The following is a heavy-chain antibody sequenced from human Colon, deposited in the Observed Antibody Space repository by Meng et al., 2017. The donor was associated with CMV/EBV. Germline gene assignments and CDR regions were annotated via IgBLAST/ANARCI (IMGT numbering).Heavy chain of an antibody. CDR2: IRYDGTKK. J-gene: IGHJ4*02. CDR3: AKGHTYCSTGNCYPDY. Sequence: SGFSLSYYGMFWVRQAPGKGLEWVAFIRYDGTKKYYVDSVKGRFTISRDNSKNTLSLEMNSLRPDDTAVYYCAKGHTYCSTGNCYPDYWGQGTLVTVSS. V-gene: IGHV3-30*02. CDR1: GFSLSYYG. D-gene: IGHD2-8*01.